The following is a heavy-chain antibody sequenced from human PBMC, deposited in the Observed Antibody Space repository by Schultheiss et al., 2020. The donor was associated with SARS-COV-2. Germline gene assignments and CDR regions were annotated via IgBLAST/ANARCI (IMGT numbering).Heavy chain of an antibody. V-gene: IGHV3-30-3*01. Sequence: GESLKISCAASGFTFSSYAMHWVRQAPGKGLEWVAVISYDGSNKYYADSVKGRFTISRDNSKNTLYLQMNSLRAEDTAVYYCARATELVPDLYYYYGMDVWGQGTTVTVSS. J-gene: IGHJ6*02. D-gene: IGHD2-2*01. CDR2: ISYDGSNK. CDR1: GFTFSSYA. CDR3: ARATELVPDLYYYYGMDV.